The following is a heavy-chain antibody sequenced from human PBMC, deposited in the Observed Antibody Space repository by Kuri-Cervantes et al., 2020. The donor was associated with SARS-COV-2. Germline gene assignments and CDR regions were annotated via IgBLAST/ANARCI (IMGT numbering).Heavy chain of an antibody. CDR1: GASISSSSYY. V-gene: IGHV4-39*01. Sequence: SETLSLTCTVSGASISSSSYYWDWNRQPPGKGLEWIGIIYYTGSTYYNPSLKSRVTISVDTSKNQFSLKLTSVTAADTAVYYCARAGDNWGQGDDAFDIWGQGTMVTVSS. CDR3: ARAGDNWGQGDDAFDI. D-gene: IGHD7-27*01. CDR2: IYYTGST. J-gene: IGHJ3*02.